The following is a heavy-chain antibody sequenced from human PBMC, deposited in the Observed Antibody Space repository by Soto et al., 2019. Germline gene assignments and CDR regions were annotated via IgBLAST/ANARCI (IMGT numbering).Heavy chain of an antibody. CDR1: GGTFTDYF. CDR2: INPNSRGT. V-gene: IGHV1-2*02. J-gene: IGHJ5*02. CDR3: ARVTLKAGNWFDP. Sequence: ASVKVSCKASGGTFTDYFIHWVRQAPGQGFEWMGWINPNSRGTNYAPKFQGRVTMTRDTSNSTAYMELRGLRSDDTAVYYCARVTLKAGNWFDPWGQGTLVTVSS.